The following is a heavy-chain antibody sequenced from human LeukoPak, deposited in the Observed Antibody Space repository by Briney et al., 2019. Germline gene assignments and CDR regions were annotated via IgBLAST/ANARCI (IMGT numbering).Heavy chain of an antibody. D-gene: IGHD6-19*01. Sequence: GGSLRLSCAAPGFTFSDYYMSWIRQAPGKGLEWVSYISSSGSTIYYADSVKGRFTISRDNAKNSLYLQMNSLRAGDTAVYYCARDGAAVAYNWFDPWGQGTLVTVSS. CDR1: GFTFSDYY. J-gene: IGHJ5*02. CDR3: ARDGAAVAYNWFDP. CDR2: ISSSGSTI. V-gene: IGHV3-11*01.